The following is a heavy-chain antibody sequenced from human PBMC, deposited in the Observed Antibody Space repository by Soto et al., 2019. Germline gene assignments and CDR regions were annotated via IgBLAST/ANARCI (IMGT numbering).Heavy chain of an antibody. CDR3: ARALVVIPASALYAFDF. D-gene: IGHD2-15*01. Sequence: QVRLVQSGAEVRKPGSSVKVSCKAPGGTFSKYAITWVRQAPGQGLEWVGGIAPVVDMADSAQKFQGRVTITADKSTTTVYRELRNLRSEDTAVYYCARALVVIPASALYAFDFWGQGPLVTVSS. CDR2: IAPVVDMA. J-gene: IGHJ4*02. V-gene: IGHV1-69*17. CDR1: GGTFSKYA.